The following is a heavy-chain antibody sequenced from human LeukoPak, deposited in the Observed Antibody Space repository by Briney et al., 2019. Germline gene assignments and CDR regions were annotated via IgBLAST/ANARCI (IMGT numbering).Heavy chain of an antibody. D-gene: IGHD2-21*02. CDR3: ARNAYCGGDCPPYYMDV. J-gene: IGHJ6*03. CDR1: GYTFTGYY. Sequence: ASVKVSCKASGYTFTGYYMHWVRQAPGQGLEWMGWINPNSGGTNYAQKFQGRVTMTRDTSIRTAYMELSRLRSDDTAVYYCARNAYCGGDCPPYYMDVWGKGTTVTVSS. CDR2: INPNSGGT. V-gene: IGHV1-2*02.